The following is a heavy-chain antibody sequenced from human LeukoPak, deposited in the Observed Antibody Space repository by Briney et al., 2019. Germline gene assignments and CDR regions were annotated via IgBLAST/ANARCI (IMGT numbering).Heavy chain of an antibody. V-gene: IGHV1-46*01. CDR1: GYTFTSYY. CDR3: ARDPGYRNVYNWFDP. CDR2: INPSGGST. D-gene: IGHD4-11*01. Sequence: ASVKVSCKASGYTFTSYYMHWVRQAPGQGLEWMGIINPSGGSTSYAQKFQGRVTMTRDRSTSTVYMELSSLRSEDTAVYYCARDPGYRNVYNWFDPWGQGTLVTVSS. J-gene: IGHJ5*02.